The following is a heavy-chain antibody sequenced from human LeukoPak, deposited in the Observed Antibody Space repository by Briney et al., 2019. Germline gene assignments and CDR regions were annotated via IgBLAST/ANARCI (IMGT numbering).Heavy chain of an antibody. J-gene: IGHJ4*02. V-gene: IGHV4-59*08. CDR2: IYYSGCT. CDR3: ARGYYYDSSGYPLDY. CDR1: GGSISSYF. D-gene: IGHD3-22*01. Sequence: KPSETLSLTCTVSGGSISSYFWSWIRQPPGKGLEWIGYIYYSGCTNYNPSLKSRATISVDTSKNQFSLKLSSVTAADTAVYYCARGYYYDSSGYPLDYWGQGTLVTVSS.